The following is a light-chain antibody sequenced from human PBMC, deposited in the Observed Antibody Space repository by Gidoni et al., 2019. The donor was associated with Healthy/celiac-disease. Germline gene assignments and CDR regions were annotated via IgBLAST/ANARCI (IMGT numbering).Light chain of an antibody. CDR1: QSVSSY. CDR2: DAS. J-gene: IGKJ3*01. V-gene: IGKV3-11*01. Sequence: EIVLTQSPATLSLSPGERATLSCRASQSVSSYLAWYQQKPGQAPSLLIYDASNRATGIPARFSGSGSGTDFTLTISSLEPEDFAVYYCQQRSNWPALFTFXPXTKVDIK. CDR3: QQRSNWPALFT.